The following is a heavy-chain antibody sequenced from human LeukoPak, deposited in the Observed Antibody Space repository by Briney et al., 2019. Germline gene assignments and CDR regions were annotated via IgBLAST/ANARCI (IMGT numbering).Heavy chain of an antibody. V-gene: IGHV3-7*02. J-gene: IGHJ3*02. CDR1: GFTFGTYW. Sequence: GGSLRLSCVASGFTFGTYWMSWVRQAPGKGPEWVANIKQDGSEKYYVDSVKGRFTVSRDNSKNTLYLQMSSLRAEDTAVYYCVKGRAVASVGDAFDIWGQGTMVTVSS. CDR2: IKQDGSEK. CDR3: VKGRAVASVGDAFDI. D-gene: IGHD6-19*01.